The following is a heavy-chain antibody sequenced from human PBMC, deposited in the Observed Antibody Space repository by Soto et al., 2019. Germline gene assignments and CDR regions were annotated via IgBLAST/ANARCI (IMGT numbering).Heavy chain of an antibody. D-gene: IGHD3-10*01. CDR1: GGNFSSYA. Sequence: QVQLVQSGAEVKKPGSSVKVSCKASGGNFSSYALTWVRQAPGQALEWMGGIIPIFGTANYEQKFQGRVTITAVETTSTAYLELSSLRSEDTAVYYCARAPSQGSCYVRYYYGMDVWGEGATVIVSS. CDR3: ARAPSQGSCYVRYYYGMDV. CDR2: IIPIFGTA. V-gene: IGHV1-69*01. J-gene: IGHJ6*04.